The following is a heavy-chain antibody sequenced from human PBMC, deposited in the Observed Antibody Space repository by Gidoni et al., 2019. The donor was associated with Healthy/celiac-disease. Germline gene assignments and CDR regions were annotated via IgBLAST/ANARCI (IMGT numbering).Heavy chain of an antibody. V-gene: IGHV4-31*03. Sequence: QVQLQESGPGLVQPPQTLSLTFTVPGRSISSGGYYWSWIRQHPGKGLEWIGYIYYSGSTYYNPSLKSRVTISVDTSKNQFSLKLSSVTAADTAVYYCARAGAAAPRDYFDYWGQGTLVTVSS. CDR2: IYYSGST. CDR3: ARAGAAAPRDYFDY. D-gene: IGHD6-13*01. CDR1: GRSISSGGYY. J-gene: IGHJ4*02.